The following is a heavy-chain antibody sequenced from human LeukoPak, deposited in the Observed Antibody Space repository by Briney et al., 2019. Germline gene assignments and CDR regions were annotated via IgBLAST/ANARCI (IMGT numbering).Heavy chain of an antibody. J-gene: IGHJ4*02. CDR2: INHSGST. Sequence: SETLSLTCAVYGGSFSGYYWSWIRQPPGKGLEWIGEINHSGSTNYNPSLKSRGTISVDTSKNQFSVKLNSVTAAETAVYSCAGRILEWLRPFAYWGQGTLVTVSS. V-gene: IGHV4-34*01. D-gene: IGHD3-3*01. CDR1: GGSFSGYY. CDR3: AGRILEWLRPFAY.